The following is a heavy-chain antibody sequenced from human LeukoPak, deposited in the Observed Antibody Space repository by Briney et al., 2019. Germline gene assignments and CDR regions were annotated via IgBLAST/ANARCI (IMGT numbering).Heavy chain of an antibody. J-gene: IGHJ4*02. CDR2: LKQDGTEK. CDR3: AKLAKYFYGSETYYFFEH. D-gene: IGHD3-10*01. Sequence: PGGSLRLSCAASGFSFTTYWMSWVRQAPGKGLEWVANLKQDGTEKYYVDSVKGRFTISRDNAKNSLYLQMNSLRVEDTAVYYCAKLAKYFYGSETYYFFEHWGQGTPVTASS. V-gene: IGHV3-7*01. CDR1: GFSFTTYW.